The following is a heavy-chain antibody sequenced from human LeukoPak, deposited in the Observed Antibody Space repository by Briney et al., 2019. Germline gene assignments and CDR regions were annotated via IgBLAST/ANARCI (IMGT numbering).Heavy chain of an antibody. CDR2: IYYSGST. D-gene: IGHD5-18*01. CDR1: GGSISSYY. J-gene: IGHJ4*02. CDR3: ARVDGTASTDY. Sequence: PSEALSLTCTVSGGSISSYYWSWIRQPPGKGLEWIGYIYYSGSTNYNPSLKSRVTISVDRSKNQFSLKLSSVTAADTAVYYCARVDGTASTDYWGQGTLVTVSS. V-gene: IGHV4-59*12.